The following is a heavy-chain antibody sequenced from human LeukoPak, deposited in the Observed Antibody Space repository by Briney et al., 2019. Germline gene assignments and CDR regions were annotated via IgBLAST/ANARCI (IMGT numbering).Heavy chain of an antibody. V-gene: IGHV3-48*01. CDR1: GFIFTSYG. Sequence: GGSLRLSCTASGFIFTSYGVNWVRQAQGKGLELVSYISSSGSNIFYADSVMGRFTISRDQAKDSVFLQMNSLRGEDTAIYYCARSNPNRNALDLWFQGTMVTISS. D-gene: IGHD1-14*01. CDR3: ARSNPNRNALDL. J-gene: IGHJ3*01. CDR2: ISSSGSNI.